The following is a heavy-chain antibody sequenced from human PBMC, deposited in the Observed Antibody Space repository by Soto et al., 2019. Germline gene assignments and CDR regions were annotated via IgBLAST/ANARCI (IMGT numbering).Heavy chain of an antibody. D-gene: IGHD6-19*01. CDR2: ISFDGNIK. J-gene: IGHJ4*02. V-gene: IGHV3-30-3*01. CDR1: GFTFSDYV. Sequence: QVQLVESGGGVVQPGRSLRLSCAASGFTFSDYVMYWVRQAPGKGLEWVSVISFDGNIKYYTGSVKGRFTISRDNSKNTLHLQVNSLRTEDTALYYCARAPGHSVHSSGWQIDYWGQGTLVTVSS. CDR3: ARAPGHSVHSSGWQIDY.